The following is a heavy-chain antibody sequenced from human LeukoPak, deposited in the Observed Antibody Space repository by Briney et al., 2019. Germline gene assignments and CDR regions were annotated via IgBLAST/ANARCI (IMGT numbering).Heavy chain of an antibody. V-gene: IGHV1-69*13. CDR2: IIPIFGTA. CDR3: ASDHSPPYYYGSGRWYYYYYMDV. Sequence: SVKVSCKASGGTFSSYAISWVRQAPGQGLEWMGGIIPIFGTANYAQKFQGRVAITADESTSTAYMELSSLRSEDTAVYYCASDHSPPYYYGSGRWYYYYYMDVWGKGTTVTISS. J-gene: IGHJ6*03. CDR1: GGTFSSYA. D-gene: IGHD3-10*01.